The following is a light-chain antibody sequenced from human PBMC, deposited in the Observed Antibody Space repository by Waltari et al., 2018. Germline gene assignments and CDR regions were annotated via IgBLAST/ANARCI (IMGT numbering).Light chain of an antibody. CDR2: GNN. Sequence: QSVLTQTPSVSGAPGQRVIISCTGSSSNIGPGYDVHWYQQLPGTAPKLLIPGNNNRLSGVPDRFFGYKSGTSASLAITGLQAEDEADYYCQSYDSSLSHWVFGGGTKLTVL. CDR3: QSYDSSLSHWV. CDR1: SSNIGPGYD. V-gene: IGLV1-40*01. J-gene: IGLJ3*02.